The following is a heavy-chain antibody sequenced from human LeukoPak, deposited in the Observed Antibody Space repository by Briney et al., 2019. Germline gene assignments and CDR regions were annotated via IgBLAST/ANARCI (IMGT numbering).Heavy chain of an antibody. CDR2: INTGGST. D-gene: IGHD3-22*01. Sequence: SGTLSLTCTVSGDYFTSYYWSWIRLPPGKGLEWIGDINTGGSTNFNPSLRSRVTISLDTSKNQFSLKLSSVSAADTAVYYCARLKHVSSYWGSADRYFDLWGRGTLVTVSS. CDR3: ARLKHVSSYWGSADRYFDL. J-gene: IGHJ2*01. V-gene: IGHV4-4*09. CDR1: GDYFTSYY.